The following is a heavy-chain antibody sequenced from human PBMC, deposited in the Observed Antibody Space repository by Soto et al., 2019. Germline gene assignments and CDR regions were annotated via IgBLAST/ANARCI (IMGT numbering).Heavy chain of an antibody. Sequence: QVQLVQSGAEVKKPGASVKGSCNASGYTFTSYGISWVRQAPGQGLEWMGWISAYKCNTNYAQKVQGRVTMTTDTSTSTAYMELRSLRSDDTDVYYCERMQGIAVGYDYWGQGTLVIVSS. V-gene: IGHV1-18*04. J-gene: IGHJ4*02. CDR2: ISAYKCNT. CDR1: GYTFTSYG. CDR3: ERMQGIAVGYDY. D-gene: IGHD6-19*01.